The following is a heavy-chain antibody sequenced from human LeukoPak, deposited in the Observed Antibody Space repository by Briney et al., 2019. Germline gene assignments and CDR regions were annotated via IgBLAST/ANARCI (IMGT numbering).Heavy chain of an antibody. CDR3: ARDLSVVVPAAKGLDY. V-gene: IGHV3-33*01. Sequence: LPGRSLRLSCAASGFTFSSYGMHWVRQAPGKGLEWVAVIWYDGSNKYYADSVKGRFTISRDNSKNTLYLQMNSLGAEDTAVYYCARDLSVVVPAAKGLDYWGQGTLVTVSS. D-gene: IGHD2-2*01. CDR2: IWYDGSNK. CDR1: GFTFSSYG. J-gene: IGHJ4*02.